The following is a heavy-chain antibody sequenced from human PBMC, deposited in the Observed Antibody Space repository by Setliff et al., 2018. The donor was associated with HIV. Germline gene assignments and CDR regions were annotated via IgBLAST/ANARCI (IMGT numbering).Heavy chain of an antibody. V-gene: IGHV3-30*19. CDR2: ISYDGSYK. CDR1: GFTFSDYG. CDR3: VRDLTTIVTRKVFDI. D-gene: IGHD4-4*01. Sequence: SLRLSCAASGFTFSDYGVHWVRQAPGKGLEWVAVISYDGSYKYYADSVKGRFTISRDNSKTTLYVQMNSLRADDTAVYYCVRDLTTIVTRKVFDIWGQGTMVTVSS. J-gene: IGHJ3*02.